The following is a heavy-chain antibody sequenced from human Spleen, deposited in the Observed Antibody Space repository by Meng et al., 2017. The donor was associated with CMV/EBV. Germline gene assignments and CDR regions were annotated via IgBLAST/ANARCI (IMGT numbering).Heavy chain of an antibody. CDR2: ISGGSNTI. Sequence: FTFNDFYMTWIRQAPGKGLEWVSYISGGSNTIYYADAVKGRFTISRDNAKNSLYLQMNSLRAEDTAVYYCARGVDEYSSSSGKAAGYWGQGTLVTVSS. CDR3: ARGVDEYSSSSGKAAGY. D-gene: IGHD6-6*01. CDR1: FTFNDFY. J-gene: IGHJ4*02. V-gene: IGHV3-11*01.